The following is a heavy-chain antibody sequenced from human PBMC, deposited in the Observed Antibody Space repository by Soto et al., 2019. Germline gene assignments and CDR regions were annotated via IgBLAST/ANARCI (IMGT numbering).Heavy chain of an antibody. CDR2: IRSKAYGGTT. J-gene: IGHJ3*02. CDR1: GFTFGDYA. D-gene: IGHD3-22*01. Sequence: GGSLRLSCTASGFTFGDYAMSWLRQAPGKGLEWVGFIRSKAYGGTTEYAASVKGRFTISRDDSKSIAYLQMNSLKTEDTAVYYCTRAKDSSGYYHALDIWGQGTMVTVSS. CDR3: TRAKDSSGYYHALDI. V-gene: IGHV3-49*03.